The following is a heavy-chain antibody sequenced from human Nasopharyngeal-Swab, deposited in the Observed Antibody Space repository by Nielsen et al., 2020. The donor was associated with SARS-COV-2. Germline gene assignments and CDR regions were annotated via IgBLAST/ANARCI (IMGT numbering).Heavy chain of an antibody. CDR2: IYYSGST. CDR3: ARGGWGYCSSTSCYTFDY. J-gene: IGHJ4*02. Sequence: RQAPGEGLEWIGSIYYSGSTYYNPSLKSRVTISVDTSKNQFSLKLSSVTAADTAVYYCARGGWGYCSSTSCYTFDYWGQGTLVTVSS. D-gene: IGHD2-2*01. V-gene: IGHV4-39*01.